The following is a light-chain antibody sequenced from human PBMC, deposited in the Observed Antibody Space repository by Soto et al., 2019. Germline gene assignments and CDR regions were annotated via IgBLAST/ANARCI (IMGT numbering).Light chain of an antibody. CDR1: SGDIGSYNR. CDR2: EVT. V-gene: IGLV2-14*01. Sequence: QSALTQPASVSGSPGQSITISCTGTSGDIGSYNRVSWYQQNPGKAPKLIIYEVTDRPSGVSNRVSGSKSGNTASLTISGLQAEDEAEYYCSSYTNINTRACVFGTGTKVTVL. J-gene: IGLJ1*01. CDR3: SSYTNINTRACV.